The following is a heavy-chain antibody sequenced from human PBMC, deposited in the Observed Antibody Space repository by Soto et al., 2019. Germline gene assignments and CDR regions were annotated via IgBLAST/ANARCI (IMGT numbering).Heavy chain of an antibody. Sequence: SETLSLTCAVYGGSFSGYYWSWIRQPPGKGLEWIGEINHSGSTNYNPSLKSRVTISVDTSKNQFSLKLSSVTAADTAVYYCARGNSGQQLASQFDYWGQGTLVTVSS. CDR2: INHSGST. CDR3: ARGNSGQQLASQFDY. CDR1: GGSFSGYY. J-gene: IGHJ4*02. D-gene: IGHD6-13*01. V-gene: IGHV4-34*01.